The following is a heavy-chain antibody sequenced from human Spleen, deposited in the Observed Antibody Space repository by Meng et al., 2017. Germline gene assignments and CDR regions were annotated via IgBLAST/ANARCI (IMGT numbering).Heavy chain of an antibody. J-gene: IGHJ4*02. CDR3: ARDFD. Sequence: GESLKISCAASGFTFSSYSMNWVRQAPGKGLEWVANIKPDGSEKTYVDSVKGRFTISRDNAKNLVYLQMNSLRAEDTAVYYCARDFDWGQGTLVTVSS. D-gene: IGHD3-9*01. V-gene: IGHV3-7*01. CDR2: IKPDGSEK. CDR1: GFTFSSYS.